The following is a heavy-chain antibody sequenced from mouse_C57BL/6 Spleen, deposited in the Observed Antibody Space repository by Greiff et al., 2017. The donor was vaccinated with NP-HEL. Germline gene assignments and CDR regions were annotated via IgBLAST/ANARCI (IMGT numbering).Heavy chain of an antibody. CDR3: TLYYGSSYDAMDY. V-gene: IGHV14-4*01. Sequence: VQLQQSGAELVRPGASVKLSCTASGFNIKDDYMHWVKQRPEQGLEWIGWIDPENGDTEYASQFQGKATITADTSSNTAYLQLSSLTSEDTAVYYCTLYYGSSYDAMDYWGQGTSVTVSS. D-gene: IGHD1-1*01. CDR2: IDPENGDT. CDR1: GFNIKDDY. J-gene: IGHJ4*01.